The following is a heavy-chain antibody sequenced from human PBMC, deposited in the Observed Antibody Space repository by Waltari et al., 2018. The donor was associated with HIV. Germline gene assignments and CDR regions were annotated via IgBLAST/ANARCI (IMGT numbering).Heavy chain of an antibody. CDR1: ELTFSSDA. D-gene: IGHD6-6*01. CDR3: ARDSSISSRHYFYSNGMDV. J-gene: IGHJ6*02. V-gene: IGHV3-30*04. Sequence: QVRLVESGGGVVQPGRSLRLSCVASELTFSSDAFPSLRQAPGKGLEWLAIISYDGKKQYYADSVKGRFTISRDNSKDTLYLQMNSLRAEDTAVYFCARDSSISSRHYFYSNGMDVWGQGTTVIVSS. CDR2: ISYDGKKQ.